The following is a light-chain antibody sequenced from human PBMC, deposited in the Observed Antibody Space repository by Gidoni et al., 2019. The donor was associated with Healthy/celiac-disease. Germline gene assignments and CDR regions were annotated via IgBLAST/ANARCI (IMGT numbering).Light chain of an antibody. J-gene: IGLJ1*01. CDR3: QAWDSSTKV. Sequence: YELTQPPSVSVSPGQTASITCSGDKLGDKYACWYQQKPGQSPVLVIYQDSKRPSGIPERFSGSNSGNTATLTISGTQAMDEADYYCQAWDSSTKVFGTGTKVTVL. CDR2: QDS. V-gene: IGLV3-1*01. CDR1: KLGDKY.